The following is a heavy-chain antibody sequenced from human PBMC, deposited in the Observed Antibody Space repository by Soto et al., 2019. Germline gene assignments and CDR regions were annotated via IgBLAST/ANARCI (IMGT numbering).Heavy chain of an antibody. CDR1: GFTFSSYA. J-gene: IGHJ6*03. Sequence: EVQLLESGGGLVQPGGSLRLSCAASGFTFSSYALNWVRQAPGKGLEWVSVISGSGDNTYYADSVKGRFTFSRDNSKNTLYLQMNSLRAEDTAVYYCAKDLGTDDFWSAYYTYYYMDVWGKGTTVTVSS. CDR2: ISGSGDNT. D-gene: IGHD3-3*01. V-gene: IGHV3-23*01. CDR3: AKDLGTDDFWSAYYTYYYMDV.